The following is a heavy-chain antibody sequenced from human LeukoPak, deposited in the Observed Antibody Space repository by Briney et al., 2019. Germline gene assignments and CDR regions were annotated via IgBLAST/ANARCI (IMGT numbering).Heavy chain of an antibody. V-gene: IGHV3-66*01. CDR2: IYSGGST. Sequence: PGGSLRLSCAASGFTVSSNYMSWVRQAPGKGLEWVSVIYSGGSTYYADSVKGRFTISRDNSKNTLYLQMNSLRAEDTAVYYCARVVPAAYMDVWGKGTTVTVSS. CDR1: GFTVSSNY. J-gene: IGHJ6*03. CDR3: ARVVPAAYMDV. D-gene: IGHD2-2*01.